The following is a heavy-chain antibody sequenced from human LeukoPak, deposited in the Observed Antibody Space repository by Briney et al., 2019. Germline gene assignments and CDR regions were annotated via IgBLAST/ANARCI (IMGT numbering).Heavy chain of an antibody. J-gene: IGHJ4*02. CDR2: IYSGGST. Sequence: GGSLRLSCAASGFTVSSNYMSWVRQAPGKGLEWVSVIYSGGSTYYADSVTGRFTISRDNSKNTLYLQMNSLRAEDTAVYYCARSYSSGWYGYFDYWGQGTLVTVSS. CDR3: ARSYSSGWYGYFDY. D-gene: IGHD6-19*01. CDR1: GFTVSSNY. V-gene: IGHV3-53*01.